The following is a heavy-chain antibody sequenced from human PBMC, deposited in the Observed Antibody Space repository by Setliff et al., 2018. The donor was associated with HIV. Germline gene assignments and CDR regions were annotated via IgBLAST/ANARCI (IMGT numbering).Heavy chain of an antibody. Sequence: GSLRLSCAASDFTVTNAWMNWVRQAPGKGLEWVGRIKSKTDGGTTDYAAPVKGRFTISRDDSKNTLYLQMNSLKTEDTAVYYCTTDLGGSYHGWNYWGQGTLVTVSS. V-gene: IGHV3-15*07. CDR3: TTDLGGSYHGWNY. CDR2: IKSKTDGGTT. J-gene: IGHJ4*02. CDR1: DFTVTNAW. D-gene: IGHD1-26*01.